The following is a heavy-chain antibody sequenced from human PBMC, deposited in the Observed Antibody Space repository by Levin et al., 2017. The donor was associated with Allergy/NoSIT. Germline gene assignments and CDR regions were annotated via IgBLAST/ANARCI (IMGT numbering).Heavy chain of an antibody. CDR3: ARDEQRRTY. J-gene: IGHJ4*02. Sequence: SETLSLTCAVYGGSFSGYYWSWIRQPPGKGLEWIGEINYSGSTNYNPSLKSRVTMSVDMSKNQFSLKLSSVTAADTAVYYCARDEQRRTYWGQGTLVTVSS. D-gene: IGHD6-19*01. CDR1: GGSFSGYY. CDR2: INYSGST. V-gene: IGHV4-34*01.